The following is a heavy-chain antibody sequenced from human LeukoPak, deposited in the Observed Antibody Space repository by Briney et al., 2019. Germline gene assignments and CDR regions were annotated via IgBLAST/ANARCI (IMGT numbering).Heavy chain of an antibody. CDR2: IKGDESAR. Sequence: GGSLPLSCAASGFIFSTYWMPWVRPAPGKGLEWVANIKGDESARHQADSVKGRFTISRDNAQNSVYLQMRSLRGEDTGVYYCARDVVGSLDYWGRGTLVTVSS. J-gene: IGHJ4*02. CDR1: GFIFSTYW. V-gene: IGHV3-7*01. CDR3: ARDVVGSLDY. D-gene: IGHD1-26*01.